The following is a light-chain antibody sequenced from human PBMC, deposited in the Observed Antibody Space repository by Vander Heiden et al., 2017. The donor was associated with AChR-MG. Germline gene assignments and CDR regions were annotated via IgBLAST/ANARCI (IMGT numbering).Light chain of an antibody. CDR2: DAS. V-gene: IGKV3-11*01. Sequence: PSTLSVSVGDRATLTCRASQGISNSLAWYQQKPGQAPRLLIYDASNRATGIPARFSGSGSGTDFTLTISSLEPEDVAPYYCQQCNTAPLTFGEGTKLEIK. CDR1: QGISNS. CDR3: QQCNTAPLT. J-gene: IGKJ4*01.